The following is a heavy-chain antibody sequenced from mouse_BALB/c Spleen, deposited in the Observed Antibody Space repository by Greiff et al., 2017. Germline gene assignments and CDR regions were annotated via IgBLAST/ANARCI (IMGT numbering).Heavy chain of an antibody. V-gene: IGHV14-1*02. Sequence: VQLQQSGAELVRPGALVKLSCKASGFNIKDYYMHWVKQRPEQGLEWIGWIDPENGNTIYDPKFQGKASITADTSSNPAYLQLSSLTSEDTAVYYCARWDYGRYFDYWGQGTTLTVSS. J-gene: IGHJ2*01. CDR1: GFNIKDYY. D-gene: IGHD1-1*01. CDR2: IDPENGNT. CDR3: ARWDYGRYFDY.